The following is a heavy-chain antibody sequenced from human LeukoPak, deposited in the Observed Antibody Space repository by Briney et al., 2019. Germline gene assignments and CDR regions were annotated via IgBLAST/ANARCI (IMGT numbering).Heavy chain of an antibody. CDR1: GFSVSSNY. J-gene: IGHJ4*02. V-gene: IGHV3-23*01. Sequence: PGGSLRLSCAASGFSVSSNYMSWVRQAPGKGLEWVSAISGSGGSTYYADSVKGRFTISRDNSKNTLYLQMNSLRAEDTAVYYCAKGGIFGAHWGQGTLVTVSS. CDR3: AKGGIFGAH. D-gene: IGHD3-3*01. CDR2: ISGSGGST.